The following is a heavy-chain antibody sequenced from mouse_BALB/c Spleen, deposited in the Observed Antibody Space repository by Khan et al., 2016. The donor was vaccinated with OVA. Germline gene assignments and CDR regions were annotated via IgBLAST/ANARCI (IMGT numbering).Heavy chain of an antibody. D-gene: IGHD2-1*01. CDR1: GFKIKDTY. J-gene: IGHJ3*01. CDR3: ATLYGIPFAY. CDR2: IDPANGNT. Sequence: EVQLQQSGAELMKPGASVMLSCTASGFKIKDTYMHWVKQRPEQGLEWIGRIDPANGNTKYDPKFQGKATITADTSSNTAYLQFSSLTSEDTAVYYSATLYGIPFAYWGQGTLVTVSA. V-gene: IGHV14-3*02.